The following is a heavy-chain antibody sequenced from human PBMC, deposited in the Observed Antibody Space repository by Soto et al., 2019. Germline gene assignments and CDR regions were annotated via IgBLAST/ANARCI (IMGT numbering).Heavy chain of an antibody. Sequence: ASVKVSCKASGYTFTSYYMHWVRQAPGQGLEWMGMINPRSGSTSYAQKFQGRVTMTRDTSTSTVYMELSSLRSEDTAVYYCARDLGYCSGGSCYPYFDYWGQGTLVTVSS. CDR3: ARDLGYCSGGSCYPYFDY. D-gene: IGHD2-15*01. CDR2: INPRSGST. V-gene: IGHV1-46*01. CDR1: GYTFTSYY. J-gene: IGHJ4*02.